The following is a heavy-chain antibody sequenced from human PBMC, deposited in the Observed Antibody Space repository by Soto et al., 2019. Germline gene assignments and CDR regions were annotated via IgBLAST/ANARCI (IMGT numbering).Heavy chain of an antibody. CDR2: IYYSGST. Sequence: QVQLQESGPGLVKTSQTLSLTCTVSGGSISSDPYYWSWIRQHPVKGLEWIAYIYYSGSTYYNPSLKSRVTISLDTSRNQFSLNLSSVSAADTAMYYCARDDGAMAVHHWGQGTLVTVST. V-gene: IGHV4-31*03. CDR3: ARDDGAMAVHH. D-gene: IGHD6-19*01. CDR1: GGSISSDPYY. J-gene: IGHJ5*02.